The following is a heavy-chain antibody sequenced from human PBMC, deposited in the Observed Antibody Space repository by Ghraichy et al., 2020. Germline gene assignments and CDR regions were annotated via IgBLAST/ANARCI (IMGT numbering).Heavy chain of an antibody. V-gene: IGHV1-69*01. Sequence: MRGGGQAPGQGLEWMGGLIPIFGTANYAQKFQGRVTITADEATSTAYMELSSLRSEDTAVYYCAGTGGYDFWSGYWSYFDYWGQGTLVTVSS. CDR2: LIPIFGTA. J-gene: IGHJ4*02. D-gene: IGHD3-3*01. CDR3: AGTGGYDFWSGYWSYFDY.